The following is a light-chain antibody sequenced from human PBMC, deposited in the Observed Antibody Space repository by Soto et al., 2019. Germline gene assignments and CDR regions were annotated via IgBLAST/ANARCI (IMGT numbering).Light chain of an antibody. Sequence: DIQMTQSPSSLSASVGDRVIITCRASQSITRYLNWYQQKPGKSPKLLMSTASSLQSGVPSRFSGSGSGTYFTLTIGSLQPEDFATYYCQQTYSTPYTFGQGTKLEIK. V-gene: IGKV1-39*01. CDR1: QSITRY. CDR2: TAS. J-gene: IGKJ2*01. CDR3: QQTYSTPYT.